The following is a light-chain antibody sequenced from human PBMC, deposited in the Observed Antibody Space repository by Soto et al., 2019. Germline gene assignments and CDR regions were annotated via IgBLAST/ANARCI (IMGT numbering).Light chain of an antibody. Sequence: QSALTQPASVSGSPGQSITISCSGTSSDIGTYNLVSWYQQHPGNAPNLIIYEDNKRPSGISNRISGSKSANTASLTISGLQAADEADYYCCSYAGSGMGVFGGGTKLTVL. CDR1: SSDIGTYNL. CDR3: CSYAGSGMGV. V-gene: IGLV2-23*01. J-gene: IGLJ3*02. CDR2: EDN.